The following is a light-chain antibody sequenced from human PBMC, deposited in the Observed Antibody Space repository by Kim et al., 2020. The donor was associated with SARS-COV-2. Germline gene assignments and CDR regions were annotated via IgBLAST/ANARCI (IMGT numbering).Light chain of an antibody. V-gene: IGLV10-54*01. CDR2: RNN. CDR1: SNNVGNQG. J-gene: IGLJ3*02. Sequence: LTQPPSVSKGLRQTATLTCTGNSNNVGNQGAAWLQQHQGHPPKLLSYRNNNRPSGISERLSASRSVNTASLTITGLQPEDEADYYCSAWDSSLSACVFGGGTQLTVL. CDR3: SAWDSSLSACV.